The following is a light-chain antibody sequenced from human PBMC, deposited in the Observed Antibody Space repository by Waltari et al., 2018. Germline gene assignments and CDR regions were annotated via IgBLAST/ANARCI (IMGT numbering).Light chain of an antibody. CDR2: EVS. CDR1: SSDVGSYNY. Sequence: QSALTQPPSASGSPGQSVTISCPGTSSDVGSYNYVSCYQQHPGKAPKLMLYEVSKRPSGVPDRFSGSKSGNTASLTVSGLQAEDEADYYCSLYVGGNNFLYVFGTGTKVTVL. V-gene: IGLV2-8*01. J-gene: IGLJ1*01. CDR3: SLYVGGNNFLYV.